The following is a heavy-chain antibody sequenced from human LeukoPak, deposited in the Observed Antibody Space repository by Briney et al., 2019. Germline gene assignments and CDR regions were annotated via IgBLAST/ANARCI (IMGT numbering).Heavy chain of an antibody. CDR1: GYTFNSYG. D-gene: IGHD3-22*01. J-gene: IGHJ4*02. V-gene: IGHV1-18*01. CDR3: ARYYDSSGYYYLDS. Sequence: ASVKVSCKASGYTFNSYGISWVRQAPGQGLEWMGWISAYNGNTNYAQKLQGRVTMTTDTSTSTAYMELRSLRSDDTAVYYCARYYDSSGYYYLDSWGQGTLVTVSS. CDR2: ISAYNGNT.